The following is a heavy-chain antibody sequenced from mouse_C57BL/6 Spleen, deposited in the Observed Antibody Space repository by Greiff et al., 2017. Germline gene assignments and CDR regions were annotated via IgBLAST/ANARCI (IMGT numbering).Heavy chain of an antibody. CDR2: ISSGGSYT. D-gene: IGHD2-3*01. Sequence: EVKVVESGGDLVKPGGSLKLSCAASGFTFSSYGMSWVRQTPDKRLEWVGTISSGGSYTYYPDSVKGRFTFSRDKAKNTLYLQMSSLKSEETAMYYCAGPHPFDGCYCGPLDYWGQGTSVTVSA. CDR1: GFTFSSYG. CDR3: AGPHPFDGCYCGPLDY. V-gene: IGHV5-6*01. J-gene: IGHJ4*01.